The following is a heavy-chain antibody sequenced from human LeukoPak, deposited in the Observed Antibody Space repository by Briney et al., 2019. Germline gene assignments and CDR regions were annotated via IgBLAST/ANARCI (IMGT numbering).Heavy chain of an antibody. CDR3: AKDSSSWYWYYYYMDV. J-gene: IGHJ6*03. V-gene: IGHV3-33*06. Sequence: GGSLRLSCAASGFTFSSYGMHWVRQAPGKGLEWVAVIWYDGSNKYYADSVKGRFTISRDNSTNTLYLQMNSLRAEDTAVYYCAKDSSSWYWYYYYMDVWGKGTTVTVSS. CDR2: IWYDGSNK. D-gene: IGHD6-13*01. CDR1: GFTFSSYG.